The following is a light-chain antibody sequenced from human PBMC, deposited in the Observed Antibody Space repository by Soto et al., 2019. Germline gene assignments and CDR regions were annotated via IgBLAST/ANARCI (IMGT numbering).Light chain of an antibody. CDR3: QQCVTSPQT. J-gene: IGKJ1*01. V-gene: IGKV3-20*01. CDR1: QSVASNC. CDR2: GVS. Sequence: EIVLTQSPGTLSLSPGEGATLSCRASQSVASNCLAWYQQKPGQAPRLLIYGVSSRATGIPDRFSGSGSGTDFTLTISRLEPEDFAVYYCQQCVTSPQTFGQGTKVEIK.